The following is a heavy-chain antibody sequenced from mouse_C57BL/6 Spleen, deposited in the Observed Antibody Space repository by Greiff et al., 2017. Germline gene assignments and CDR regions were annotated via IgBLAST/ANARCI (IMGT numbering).Heavy chain of an antibody. D-gene: IGHD2-4*01. V-gene: IGHV1-55*01. CDR3: ATCDYAFDY. J-gene: IGHJ2*01. Sequence: QVQLQQPGAELVKPGASVKMSCTASGFTFTSYWITWVKQRPGQGLEWIGDIYPGSGSTNYNPKFKSKATLTVDTSSSTAYMQLSSLTSEDSAVYYCATCDYAFDYWGQGTTRTVSS. CDR1: GFTFTSYW. CDR2: IYPGSGST.